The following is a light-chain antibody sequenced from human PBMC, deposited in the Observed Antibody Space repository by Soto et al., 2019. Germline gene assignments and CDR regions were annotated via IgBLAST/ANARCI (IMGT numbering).Light chain of an antibody. V-gene: IGLV2-23*02. CDR1: SSDVGSYNL. Sequence: QSALNQPASVSGSPGKSITISCTGTSSDVGSYNLVSWYQQHPGKVPKLMIFEVIKRPSGVSNRFSGAKSGDTASLTISGLQAEDEADYYCCSYAGSSTFYVFGTGTKLTVL. CDR3: CSYAGSSTFYV. J-gene: IGLJ1*01. CDR2: EVI.